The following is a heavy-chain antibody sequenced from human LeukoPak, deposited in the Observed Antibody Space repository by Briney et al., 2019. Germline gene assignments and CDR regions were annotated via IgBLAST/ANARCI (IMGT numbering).Heavy chain of an antibody. J-gene: IGHJ4*02. D-gene: IGHD6-19*01. CDR2: IYHSGST. V-gene: IGHV4-38-2*02. Sequence: PSETLSLTCIVSGYSTSSGYYWGWIRQPPGKGLEWIGTIYHSGSTYYNPSLKRRVTISVDTSKNQFSLKLSSVTAADTAVYYCARRPSGWYFGYWGQGTLVTVSS. CDR3: ARRPSGWYFGY. CDR1: GYSTSSGYY.